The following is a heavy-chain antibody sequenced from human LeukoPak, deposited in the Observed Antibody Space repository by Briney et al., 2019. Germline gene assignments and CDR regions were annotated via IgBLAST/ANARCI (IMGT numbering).Heavy chain of an antibody. CDR3: ARAPYSGSYYKEVYYYGMDV. CDR2: INAGNGNT. J-gene: IGHJ6*02. V-gene: IGHV1-3*01. CDR1: GYTFTSYA. D-gene: IGHD1-26*01. Sequence: ASVKVSCKASGYTFTSYAMHWVRQAPGQRLEWMGWINAGNGNTKYSQKFQGRVTITRDTSASTAYMELGSLRSEDTAVYYCARAPYSGSYYKEVYYYGMDVWGQGTTVTVSS.